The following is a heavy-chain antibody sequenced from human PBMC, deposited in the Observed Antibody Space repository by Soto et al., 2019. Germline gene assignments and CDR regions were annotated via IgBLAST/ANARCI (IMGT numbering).Heavy chain of an antibody. CDR3: ARNGIYYYYMDV. D-gene: IGHD1-1*01. V-gene: IGHV4-4*02. Sequence: QVQLQESGPGLVKPSGTLSLTCVVSGSSVSNSNWWTWVRQPPGKGLEWIGEIYHTGDTNYNPSLMSRVTISIDKSRNQFSLRLGSVTAADTAVYFCARNGIYYYYMDVRGRGATVTVSS. J-gene: IGHJ6*03. CDR1: GSSVSNSNW. CDR2: IYHTGDT.